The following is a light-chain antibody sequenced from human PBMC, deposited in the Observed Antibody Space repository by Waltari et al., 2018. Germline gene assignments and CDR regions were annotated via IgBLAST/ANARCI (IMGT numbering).Light chain of an antibody. CDR3: QHYGSSPPIT. CDR2: GAS. V-gene: IGKV3-20*01. J-gene: IGKJ5*01. CDR1: QSVSSNH. Sequence: MVLTQSPGTLSLSPGERATLFCRASQSVSSNHLAWLQQKPGQPPRLVIFGASTRATGIPDRFSVSGSGTDFTLTITRLEPEDFAVFYCQHYGSSPPITFGQGTRLDLK.